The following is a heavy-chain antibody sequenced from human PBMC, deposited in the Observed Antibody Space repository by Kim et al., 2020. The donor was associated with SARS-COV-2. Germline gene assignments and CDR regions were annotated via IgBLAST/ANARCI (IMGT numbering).Heavy chain of an antibody. J-gene: IGHJ4*02. D-gene: IGHD6-19*01. CDR1: GLSFMNAV. V-gene: IGHV3-23*01. Sequence: GGSLRLSCAASGLSFMNAVMSWVRQAPGKRLEWVSSISGSGDTTYFADSVKGRFTISRDNSKNTLYLQMNSLRADDTAVYYCVSRGGGGWYYFDFWGQGTLVTVSS. CDR3: VSRGGGGWYYFDF. CDR2: ISGSGDTT.